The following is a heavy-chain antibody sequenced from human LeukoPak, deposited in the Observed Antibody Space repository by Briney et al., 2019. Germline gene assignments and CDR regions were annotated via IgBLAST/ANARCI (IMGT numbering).Heavy chain of an antibody. CDR2: ISGSGGST. Sequence: PGGSLRLSCAASGFTFSSYAMSWVRQAPGKGLEWVSAISGSGGSTYYADSVKGRFTISRDNSKNTLYLQMNSLRAEDTAVYYCAKGSCSSTSCHYFDYWGQGTLVTVSS. CDR1: GFTFSSYA. CDR3: AKGSCSSTSCHYFDY. D-gene: IGHD2-2*01. V-gene: IGHV3-23*01. J-gene: IGHJ4*02.